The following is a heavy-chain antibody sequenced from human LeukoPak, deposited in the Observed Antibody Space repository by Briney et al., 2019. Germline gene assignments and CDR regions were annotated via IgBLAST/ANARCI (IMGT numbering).Heavy chain of an antibody. CDR2: INPSGGST. V-gene: IGHV1-46*01. D-gene: IGHD1-26*01. J-gene: IGHJ4*02. CDR1: GYTLTELS. Sequence: ASVKVSCKVSGYTLTELSMHWVRQAPGQGLEWMGIINPSGGSTSYAQKFQGRVTMTRDMSTSTVYMELSSLRSEDTAVYYCARDFRVGATKLDYFDYWGQGTLVTVSS. CDR3: ARDFRVGATKLDYFDY.